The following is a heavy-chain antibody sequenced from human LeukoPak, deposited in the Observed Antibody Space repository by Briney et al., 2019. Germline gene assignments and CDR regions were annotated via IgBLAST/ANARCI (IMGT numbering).Heavy chain of an antibody. V-gene: IGHV3-53*01. D-gene: IGHD2-21*02. CDR3: AKDRPYCGGDCYSGPFDS. Sequence: GGSLRLSCAASGFTVSSNYMSWVRQAPGKGLEWVSVIYSGGSTYYADSVKGRFTISRDNSKNTLYLQMNSLRAEDTAVYYCAKDRPYCGGDCYSGPFDSWGQGTLVTVSS. CDR1: GFTVSSNY. CDR2: IYSGGST. J-gene: IGHJ4*02.